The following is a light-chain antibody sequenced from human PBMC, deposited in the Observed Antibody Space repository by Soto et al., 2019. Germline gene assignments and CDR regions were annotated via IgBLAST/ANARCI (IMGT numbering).Light chain of an antibody. CDR1: SSNIGSTN. CDR3: AAWDASLSGFV. Sequence: QSVLTQPPSASGTPGQTGTISCSRTSSNIGSTNVNWYQQLPGTAPKFLIYFNNQRPSGVPDRFSASKSGTSASLAISGLQSEDEADYYCAAWDASLSGFVFGTGTKLTVL. CDR2: FNN. J-gene: IGLJ1*01. V-gene: IGLV1-44*01.